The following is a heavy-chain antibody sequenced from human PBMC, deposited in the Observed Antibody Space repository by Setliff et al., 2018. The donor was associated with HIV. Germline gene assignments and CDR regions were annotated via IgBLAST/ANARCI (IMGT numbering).Heavy chain of an antibody. D-gene: IGHD3-3*01. CDR1: GYSISSGYF. CDR3: ARDRALRFSQSPSSHYFDY. J-gene: IGHJ4*03. Sequence: SETLSLTCDVSGYSISSGYFWGWIRQFPGTGLQWIGRVYHGGTTNYNPTHRSRVTISTDASKNQFSLKLKSVSAADTAVYFCARDRALRFSQSPSSHYFDYWGQGTLVTVSS. CDR2: VYHGGTT. V-gene: IGHV4-38-2*01.